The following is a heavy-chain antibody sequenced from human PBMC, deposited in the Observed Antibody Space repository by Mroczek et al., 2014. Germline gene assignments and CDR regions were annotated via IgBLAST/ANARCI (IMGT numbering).Heavy chain of an antibody. CDR1: GFTFSSYA. CDR3: ARGGYSYGSYPLGY. J-gene: IGHJ4*02. D-gene: IGHD5-18*01. Sequence: VQLVQSGEAWSSLGGSLRLSCAASGFTFSSYAMHWVRQAPGKGLEYVSAISSNGGSTYYANSVKGRFTISRDNSKNTLYLQMGSLRAEDMAVYYCARGGYSYGSYPLGYWGQGTLVTVSS. V-gene: IGHV3-64*01. CDR2: ISSNGGST.